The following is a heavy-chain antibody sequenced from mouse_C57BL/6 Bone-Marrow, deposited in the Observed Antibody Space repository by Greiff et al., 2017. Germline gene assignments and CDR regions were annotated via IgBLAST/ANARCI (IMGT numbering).Heavy chain of an antibody. CDR1: GFTFTDYY. CDR2: IRNKANGYTT. J-gene: IGHJ2*01. V-gene: IGHV7-3*01. CDR3: ARYEGYSYYFDY. D-gene: IGHD3-1*01. Sequence: EVKLMESGGGLVQPGGSLSLSCAASGFTFTDYYMSWVRQPPGKALEWLGFIRNKANGYTTEYSASVKGRFTISRDNSKSILYLQMNALRAEDSATYYCARYEGYSYYFDYWGQGTTLTVSS.